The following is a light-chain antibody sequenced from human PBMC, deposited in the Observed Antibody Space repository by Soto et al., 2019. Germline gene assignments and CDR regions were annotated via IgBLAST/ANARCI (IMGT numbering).Light chain of an antibody. Sequence: DIVMTQSPATLSVSPGEGATLSCRASQSVSSNLVWYQHRPGQAPRLLIYGASTRATDIPARFSGSGSGTEFTLTISSLQSEDCAVYYCQQYNTLPRTFGGGTKVDIK. CDR1: QSVSSN. J-gene: IGKJ4*01. V-gene: IGKV3-15*01. CDR3: QQYNTLPRT. CDR2: GAS.